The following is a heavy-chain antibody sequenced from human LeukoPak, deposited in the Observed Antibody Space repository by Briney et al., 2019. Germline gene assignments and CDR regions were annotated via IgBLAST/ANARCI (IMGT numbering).Heavy chain of an antibody. CDR1: GFTLSSNY. D-gene: IGHD1-26*01. CDR2: IYSGGST. CDR3: ASSGSYRVFDY. Sequence: GGSLRLSCAASGFTLSSNYMSWVRQAPGKGLEWVSVIYSGGSTYYSDSVKGRFTIARDNSKNMLYLQMNSLRAEDTAVYYCASSGSYRVFDYWGQGTLVTVSS. J-gene: IGHJ4*02. V-gene: IGHV3-53*01.